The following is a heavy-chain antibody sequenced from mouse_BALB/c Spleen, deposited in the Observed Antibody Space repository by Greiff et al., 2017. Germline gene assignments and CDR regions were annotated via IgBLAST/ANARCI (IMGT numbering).Heavy chain of an antibody. CDR1: GFTFSSFG. Sequence: EVKVEESGGGLVQPGGSRKLSCAASGFTFSSFGMHWVRQAPEKGLEWVAYISSGSSTIYYADTVKGRFTISRDNPKNTLFLQMTSLRSEDTAMYYCARYPYYRYGFDYWGQGTTLTVSS. CDR3: ARYPYYRYGFDY. V-gene: IGHV5-17*02. J-gene: IGHJ2*01. CDR2: ISSGSSTI. D-gene: IGHD2-14*01.